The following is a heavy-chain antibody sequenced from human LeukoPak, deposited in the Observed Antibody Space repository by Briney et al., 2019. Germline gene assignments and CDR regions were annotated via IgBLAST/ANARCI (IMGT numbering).Heavy chain of an antibody. CDR2: ISAYNGNT. J-gene: IGHJ3*02. CDR3: ARVGAARGIVAFDI. Sequence: ASVKVSCKASGGTFSSYAISWVRQAPGQGLEWMGWISAYNGNTNYAQKLQGRVTMTTDTSTSTAYMELRSLRSDDTAVYYCARVGAARGIVAFDIWGQGTMVTVSS. V-gene: IGHV1-18*01. D-gene: IGHD6-6*01. CDR1: GGTFSSYA.